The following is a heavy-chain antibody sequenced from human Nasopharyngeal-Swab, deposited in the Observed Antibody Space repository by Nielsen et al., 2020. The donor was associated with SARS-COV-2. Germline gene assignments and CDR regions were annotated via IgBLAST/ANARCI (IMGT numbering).Heavy chain of an antibody. CDR3: ARGVETIHH. J-gene: IGHJ1*01. CDR2: ISSSGSIT. D-gene: IGHD5-24*01. CDR1: GFTFSDYY. Sequence: GESLKISCAASGFTFSDYYMSWIRQAPGKGLEWISDISSSGSITHYADSMKGRFTISRGNAKKSLYLQMNSLRAEDTAVYYCARGVETIHHWGQGSLVTVSS. V-gene: IGHV3-11*04.